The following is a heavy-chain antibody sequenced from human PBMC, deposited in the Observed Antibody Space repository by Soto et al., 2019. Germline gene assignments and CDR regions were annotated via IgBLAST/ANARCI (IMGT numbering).Heavy chain of an antibody. Sequence: EVQLLESGGGLAQPGGSLRLSCAASGFPFSNYAMSWVRQAPGKGLEWVSTINGGAGSTYYADSVKGRFTISRDDSKNTLYLQMNSLRAEDTAVYYFAKIPIMTTVTHYFDYWGQGTLVTVSS. J-gene: IGHJ4*02. CDR1: GFPFSNYA. D-gene: IGHD4-17*01. V-gene: IGHV3-23*01. CDR3: AKIPIMTTVTHYFDY. CDR2: INGGAGST.